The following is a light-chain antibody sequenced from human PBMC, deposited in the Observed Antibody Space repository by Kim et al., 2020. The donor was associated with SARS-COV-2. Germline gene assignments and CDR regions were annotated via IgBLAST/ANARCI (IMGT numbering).Light chain of an antibody. Sequence: ASVGDRVTIACRASQDISNYLAWFQLKPGKAPKLLIYAASALQPGVPSRFSGSGAGTDFTLTVTSLQPEDVATYYCQKCDSAPWTFGQGTKVDIK. V-gene: IGKV1-27*01. CDR3: QKCDSAPWT. CDR1: QDISNY. CDR2: AAS. J-gene: IGKJ1*01.